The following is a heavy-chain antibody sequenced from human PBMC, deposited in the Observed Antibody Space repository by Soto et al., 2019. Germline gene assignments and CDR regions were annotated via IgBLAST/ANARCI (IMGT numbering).Heavy chain of an antibody. CDR3: ARGRSYYGAGSLNWFDP. J-gene: IGHJ5*02. CDR1: GGPFRGYY. Sequence: QVQLQQWGAGLLKPSETLSLTCGVYGGPFRGYYWSWIRQPPGKGLEWIGEINHSGTTNYNPSLKSRVTTSIDTSKNQFSLKLSSVTAADTAVYYCARGRSYYGAGSLNWFDPWGQGTLVTVSS. D-gene: IGHD3-10*01. V-gene: IGHV4-34*01. CDR2: INHSGTT.